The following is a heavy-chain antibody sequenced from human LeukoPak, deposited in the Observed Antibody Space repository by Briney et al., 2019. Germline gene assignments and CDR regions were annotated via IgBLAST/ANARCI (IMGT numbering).Heavy chain of an antibody. CDR1: GYTFATYA. D-gene: IGHD6-25*01. CDR2: VNTYSGNP. V-gene: IGHV7-4-1*02. J-gene: IGHJ4*02. Sequence: ASVKVSCKASGYTFATYAVNWVRQAPGQGLEWMGWVNTYSGNPTYAQDFTGRFVFSLDTSVSTAYLQISSLKAEDTAVYYCAISRIAATGTPLGYWGQGTLVTVSS. CDR3: AISRIAATGTPLGY.